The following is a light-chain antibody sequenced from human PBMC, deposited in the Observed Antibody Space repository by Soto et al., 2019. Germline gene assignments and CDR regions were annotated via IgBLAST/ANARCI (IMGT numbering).Light chain of an antibody. CDR2: GAS. Sequence: EIVLTQSPDTLSLSPGERVTLSCRASQRMTNNFLAWFQQRPGLAPRLLIHGASTRASGVPDRFTGGGSGTDFVLTIIRVEPEDFAVYYCQQYGRSPFTFGQGTK. CDR3: QQYGRSPFT. V-gene: IGKV3-20*01. J-gene: IGKJ2*01. CDR1: QRMTNNF.